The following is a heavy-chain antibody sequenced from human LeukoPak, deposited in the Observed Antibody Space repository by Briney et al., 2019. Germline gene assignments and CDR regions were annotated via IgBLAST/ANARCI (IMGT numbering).Heavy chain of an antibody. CDR2: INHSGRT. CDR1: GGSFSGYY. CDR3: PRGGMATTTSFDY. Sequence: SETLSLTCAVYGGSFSGYYWSWIRQPPGEGLEWVGEINHSGRTTYNPSLNSRVTISVDTSKNQFSLKLSSVSAADTAVYYCPRGGMATTTSFDYWGQGTLVTVSS. D-gene: IGHD5-24*01. J-gene: IGHJ4*02. V-gene: IGHV4-34*01.